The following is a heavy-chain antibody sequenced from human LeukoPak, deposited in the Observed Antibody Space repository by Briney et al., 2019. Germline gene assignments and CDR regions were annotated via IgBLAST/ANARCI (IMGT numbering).Heavy chain of an antibody. D-gene: IGHD3-22*01. CDR2: INPSGGST. V-gene: IGHV1-46*01. CDR3: ARGGTYYYDSSGYFSESFGY. Sequence: ASVTVSCKASGYTFTSYYMHWVRQAPGQGLEWMGIINPSGGSTSYAQKFQGRVTMTRDTSTSTVYMELSSLRSEDTAVYYCARGGTYYYDSSGYFSESFGYWGQGTLVTVSS. J-gene: IGHJ4*02. CDR1: GYTFTSYY.